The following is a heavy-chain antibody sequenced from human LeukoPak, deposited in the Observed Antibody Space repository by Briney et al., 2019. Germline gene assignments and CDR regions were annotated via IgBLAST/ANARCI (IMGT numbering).Heavy chain of an antibody. CDR2: IFGSGGSA. D-gene: IGHD2-15*01. CDR1: GFIFGSYA. V-gene: IGHV3-23*01. Sequence: GGSLRLSCPASGFIFGSYAMYWVRQAPGKGLEWVSGIFGSGGSAHYADSVKGRFTIYRDNSKNTLYLQMNSLRAEDTAVYYCAREYCSGGSCYNYYYGMDVWGQGTTVTVSS. CDR3: AREYCSGGSCYNYYYGMDV. J-gene: IGHJ6*02.